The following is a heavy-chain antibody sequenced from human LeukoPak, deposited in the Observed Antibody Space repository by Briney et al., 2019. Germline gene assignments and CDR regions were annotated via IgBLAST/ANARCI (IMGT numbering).Heavy chain of an antibody. CDR2: IIPIFGTA. D-gene: IGHD4-17*01. J-gene: IGHJ4*02. CDR3: ARDRDYGDYNTQDLFVY. V-gene: IGHV1-69*13. Sequence: ASVKVSCKASGGTFSSYAISWVRQAPGQGPEWMGGIIPIFGTANYAQKFQGRVTITADESTSTAYMELSSLRSEDTAVYYCARDRDYGDYNTQDLFVYWGQGTLVTVSS. CDR1: GGTFSSYA.